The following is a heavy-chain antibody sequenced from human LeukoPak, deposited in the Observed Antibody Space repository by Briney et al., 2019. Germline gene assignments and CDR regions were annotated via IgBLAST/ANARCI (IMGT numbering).Heavy chain of an antibody. CDR2: INHSGST. CDR3: ASLVGATATRSVHY. V-gene: IGHV4-34*01. Sequence: SETLSLTCAVYGGSFSGYYWSWIRQPPGKGLEWIREINHSGSTNYNPSLKSRVTISVNTSKNQFSLKLSSVTAADTAVYYCASLVGATATRSVHYWGQGTLVTVSS. CDR1: GGSFSGYY. D-gene: IGHD1-26*01. J-gene: IGHJ4*02.